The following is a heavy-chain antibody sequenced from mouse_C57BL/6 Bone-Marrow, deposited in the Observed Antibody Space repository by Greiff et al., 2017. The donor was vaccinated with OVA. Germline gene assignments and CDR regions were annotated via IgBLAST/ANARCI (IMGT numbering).Heavy chain of an antibody. V-gene: IGHV2-2*02. CDR3: ARVALWYYYAMDY. CDR2: LWSGGST. Sequence: QVHVKQSGPGLVQPSQSLSITCTVSGFSLTSYGVHWVRQSPGKGLEWLGVLWSGGSTDYNAAFITRLSISKDNSTSQVFFKMNSLQANDTAIYSCARVALWYYYAMDYWGQGTSVTVSS. J-gene: IGHJ4*01. CDR1: GFSLTSYG. D-gene: IGHD1-1*02.